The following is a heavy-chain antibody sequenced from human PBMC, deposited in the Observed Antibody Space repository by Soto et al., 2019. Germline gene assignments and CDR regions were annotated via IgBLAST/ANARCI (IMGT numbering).Heavy chain of an antibody. CDR3: AREAVDDSSGYYYGFDY. CDR2: ISAYNGNT. Sequence: QGLEWMGWISAYNGNTNYAQKLQGRVTMTTDTSTSTAYMELRSLRSDDTAVYYCAREAVDDSSGYYYGFDYWGQGTLVTVSS. D-gene: IGHD3-22*01. J-gene: IGHJ4*02. V-gene: IGHV1-18*01.